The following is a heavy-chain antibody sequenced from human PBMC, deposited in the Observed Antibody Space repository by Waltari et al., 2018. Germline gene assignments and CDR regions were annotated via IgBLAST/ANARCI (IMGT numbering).Heavy chain of an antibody. CDR3: ARDIVVVPAATRYYYYGMDV. Sequence: QVTLKESGPALVKPTQTLTLTCTFSGFSLSTSGMRVSWIRQPPGKALEWLARIDWDDDKFYSTSLKTRLTIAKDTSKNQLVLTRTNMDPVDTATYYCARDIVVVPAATRYYYYGMDVWGQGTTVTVSS. J-gene: IGHJ6*02. CDR1: GFSLSTSGMR. V-gene: IGHV2-70*04. D-gene: IGHD2-2*01. CDR2: IDWDDDK.